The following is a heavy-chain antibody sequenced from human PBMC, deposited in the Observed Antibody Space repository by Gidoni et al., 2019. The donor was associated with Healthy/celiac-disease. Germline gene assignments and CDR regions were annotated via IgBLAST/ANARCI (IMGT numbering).Heavy chain of an antibody. V-gene: IGHV3-23*01. D-gene: IGHD3-22*01. CDR2: ISGSGGST. CDR3: AKRGGWYYDSSTGDYFDY. CDR1: GITFSSYA. J-gene: IGHJ4*02. Sequence: EVQLLESGGGLVQPGGSMRLSCAASGITFSSYAMSWVRQAPGKGLEWVSAISGSGGSTSYADSVKGRFTISRDNSKNTLYLQMNSLRAEDTAVYYCAKRGGWYYDSSTGDYFDYWGQGTLVTVSS.